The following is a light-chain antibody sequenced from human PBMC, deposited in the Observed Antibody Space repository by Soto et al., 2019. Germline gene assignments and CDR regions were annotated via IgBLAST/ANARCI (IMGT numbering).Light chain of an antibody. V-gene: IGLV2-14*01. CDR2: EFS. Sequence: QSALTQPASVSGSPGQPITISATGTSSDVGGYNYVSWYQQHPGKAPKLMIYEFSNRPSGVSNRFSGSKSGNTASLTISGLQAEDEADYYCSSYTSSSTLGVFGTGTKVTVL. CDR3: SSYTSSSTLGV. J-gene: IGLJ1*01. CDR1: SSDVGGYNY.